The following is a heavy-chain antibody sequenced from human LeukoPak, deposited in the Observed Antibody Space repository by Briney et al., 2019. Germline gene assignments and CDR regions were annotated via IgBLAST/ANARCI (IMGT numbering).Heavy chain of an antibody. V-gene: IGHV3-48*01. CDR2: ISSGSTAM. J-gene: IGHJ4*02. D-gene: IGHD6-13*01. CDR1: GFTFSSHS. CDR3: ATWAGTATGFSGPFDY. Sequence: GGSLRLSCAASGFTFSSHSMYWVRQAPGKGLEWISYISSGSTAMYYADSVKGRFTISRDNARNSLYLQMNSLRGDDTAVYYCATWAGTATGFSGPFDYWSQGTPVTVSS.